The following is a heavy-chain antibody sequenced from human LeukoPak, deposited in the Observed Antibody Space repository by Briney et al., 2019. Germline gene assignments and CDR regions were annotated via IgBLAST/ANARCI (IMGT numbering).Heavy chain of an antibody. Sequence: SETLSLNCAVSAYSISSGYYWGWIRQPPGKELERIGSIYHSGSTYYNPTLKSRVTISVNTSKNQCSLKLSAVTAADTAVYYCASLSVHFDYWGQGTLVTVSS. V-gene: IGHV4-38-2*01. CDR3: ASLSVHFDY. CDR2: IYHSGST. CDR1: AYSISSGYY. J-gene: IGHJ4*02.